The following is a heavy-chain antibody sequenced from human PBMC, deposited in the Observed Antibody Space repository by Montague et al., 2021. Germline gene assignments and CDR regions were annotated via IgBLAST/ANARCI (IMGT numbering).Heavy chain of an antibody. CDR2: IVRSSIYI. CDR1: GFTFTSFT. Sequence: SLRLSCAASGFTFTSFTMTWVRQAPGKGLEWLSSIVRSSIYIQYADSVKGRFTISRDNAENSVYLQMNYLRAEDTAVYYCARVSLDIVVVNMDVWGKGTTVTLSS. J-gene: IGHJ6*03. D-gene: IGHD2-2*03. V-gene: IGHV3-21*01. CDR3: ARVSLDIVVVNMDV.